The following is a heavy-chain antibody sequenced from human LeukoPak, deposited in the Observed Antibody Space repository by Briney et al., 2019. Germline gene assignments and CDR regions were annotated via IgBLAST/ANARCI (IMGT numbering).Heavy chain of an antibody. D-gene: IGHD3-10*01. V-gene: IGHV3-30*10. CDR1: GFTFRGYA. J-gene: IGHJ4*02. Sequence: PGGSLRLSCVPSGFTFRGYAVHWVRQAPGRGLEWVAVVSYDETNKYYTDSVKGRFTISRDNSKNTVYPQMTNLRAEDTALYYCGRDRSLSSFGELFLWGQGTLVTVSS. CDR2: VSYDETNK. CDR3: GRDRSLSSFGELFL.